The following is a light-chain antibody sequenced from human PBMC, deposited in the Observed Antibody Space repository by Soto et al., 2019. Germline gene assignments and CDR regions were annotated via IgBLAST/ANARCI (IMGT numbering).Light chain of an antibody. V-gene: IGLV4-69*01. J-gene: IGLJ2*01. CDR1: RGHSNYA. CDR2: LNSDGSH. Sequence: QSVLTQSPSASASLGASVKLTCTLSRGHSNYAIAWHQQQSEKGPRYLMKLNSDGSHSKGDGIPDRFSGSSSGAERYLTITRLQSEDEADYCCQTWGSGIVVFGGGTKLTVL. CDR3: QTWGSGIVV.